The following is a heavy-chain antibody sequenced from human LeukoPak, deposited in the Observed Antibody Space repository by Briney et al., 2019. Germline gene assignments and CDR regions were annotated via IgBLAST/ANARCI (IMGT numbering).Heavy chain of an antibody. D-gene: IGHD3-22*01. V-gene: IGHV4-34*01. CDR3: ARERDSSGFLDY. Sequence: PSETLSLTCAVYGGSFSGYYWSWIRQPPGKGLEWIGEINHSGSTNYSPSLKSRVTISVDTSKNQFSLKLSSVTTADTAVYYCARERDSSGFLDYWGQGTLVTVSS. J-gene: IGHJ4*02. CDR1: GGSFSGYY. CDR2: INHSGST.